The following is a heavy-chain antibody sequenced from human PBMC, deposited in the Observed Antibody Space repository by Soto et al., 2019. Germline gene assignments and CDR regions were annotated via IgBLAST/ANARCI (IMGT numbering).Heavy chain of an antibody. Sequence: TLSLTCTFSGASISSGDYYWSWIRQPPGKGLEWIGYIYYSGSTYYNPSLKSRVTISVDNSKNTAYLQMNSLRAEDTAVYYCAKDRGTSIDVHRYFHYYGMDVWGQGTTVTVS. V-gene: IGHV4-30-4*01. D-gene: IGHD2-2*01. CDR1: GASISSGDYY. CDR2: IYYSGST. J-gene: IGHJ6*02. CDR3: AKDRGTSIDVHRYFHYYGMDV.